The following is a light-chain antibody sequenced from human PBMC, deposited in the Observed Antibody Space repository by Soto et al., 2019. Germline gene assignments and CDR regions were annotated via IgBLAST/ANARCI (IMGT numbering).Light chain of an antibody. CDR2: EEY. Sequence: DIQMTQSPSSLSASVGDRVTITCRASQSITNFLHWYQQKPGKAPKLLIFEEYNLEGGVPSRFSGTGSGTDFTLTISSLQPEDFATYYCQQSYSAPITFGQGTRVEIK. J-gene: IGKJ5*01. CDR1: QSITNF. CDR3: QQSYSAPIT. V-gene: IGKV1-39*01.